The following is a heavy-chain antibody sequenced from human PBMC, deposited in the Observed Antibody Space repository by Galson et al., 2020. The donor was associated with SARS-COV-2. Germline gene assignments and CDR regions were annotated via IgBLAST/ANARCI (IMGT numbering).Heavy chain of an antibody. D-gene: IGHD1-26*01. CDR2: ISHNSGGA. CDR1: EYTFTGFY. V-gene: IGHV1-2*06. J-gene: IGHJ4*02. CDR3: ARFVPSRGGTTRPNIV. Sequence: ASVKVSCKASEYTFTGFYMHWVRQAPGQGLEWMGRISHNSGGANYAQKFLGRVTMTSDSSISTVYVDLSRLRSDDTAVYYCARFVPSRGGTTRPNIVWGQGTLVTVSS.